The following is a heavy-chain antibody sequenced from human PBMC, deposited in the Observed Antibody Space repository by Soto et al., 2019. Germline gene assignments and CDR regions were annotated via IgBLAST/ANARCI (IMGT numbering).Heavy chain of an antibody. CDR3: AREGYGYCSGGSCAHDD. J-gene: IGHJ4*02. CDR1: GFTFDDYG. Sequence: GGSLRLSCAASGFTFDDYGMSWVRQAPGKGLEWVSGINWNGGSTGYADSVKGRFTISRDNAKNSLYLQMNSLRAEDTALYYCAREGYGYCSGGSCAHDDWGQGTLVTVSS. V-gene: IGHV3-20*04. CDR2: INWNGGST. D-gene: IGHD2-15*01.